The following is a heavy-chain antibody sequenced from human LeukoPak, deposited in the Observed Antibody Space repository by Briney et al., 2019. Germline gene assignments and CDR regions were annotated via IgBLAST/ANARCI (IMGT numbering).Heavy chain of an antibody. D-gene: IGHD3-10*01. J-gene: IGHJ4*02. Sequence: GRSLRLSCAASGLTFSSYGMHWVRQAPGKGLEWVAVISYDGSNKYYADSVKGRFTISRDNSKNTLYLQMNSLRAEDTAVYYCAKPMVRGVINFDYWGQGTLVTVSS. CDR3: AKPMVRGVINFDY. V-gene: IGHV3-30*18. CDR1: GLTFSSYG. CDR2: ISYDGSNK.